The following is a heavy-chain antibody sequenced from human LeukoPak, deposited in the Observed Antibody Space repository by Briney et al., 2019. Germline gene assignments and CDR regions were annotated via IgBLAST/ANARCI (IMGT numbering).Heavy chain of an antibody. D-gene: IGHD3-22*01. CDR2: ISVYNGNT. CDR3: ARIRGGGDSSGFHYYFDY. Sequence: GASVKVSCKASGYTFTSYGISWVRQAPGQGPEWMGWISVYNGNTNYAQKLQGRVTMTTDTSTSTVYMELRSLRSDDTAVYYCARIRGGGDSSGFHYYFDYWGQGTLVTVSS. V-gene: IGHV1-18*01. J-gene: IGHJ4*02. CDR1: GYTFTSYG.